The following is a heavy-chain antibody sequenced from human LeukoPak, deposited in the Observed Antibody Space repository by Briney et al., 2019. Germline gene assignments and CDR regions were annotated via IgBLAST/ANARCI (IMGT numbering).Heavy chain of an antibody. Sequence: GRSLRLSCAASGFTFDDYAIHWVRQAPGKGLECVSSISWNSGSIGYADSVKGRFTISRDNAKNSLYLQMNSLRPEDTALYYCAKAMTPYGDYEADAFDIWGQGTMVTVSS. CDR2: ISWNSGSI. J-gene: IGHJ3*02. CDR3: AKAMTPYGDYEADAFDI. V-gene: IGHV3-9*01. CDR1: GFTFDDYA. D-gene: IGHD4-17*01.